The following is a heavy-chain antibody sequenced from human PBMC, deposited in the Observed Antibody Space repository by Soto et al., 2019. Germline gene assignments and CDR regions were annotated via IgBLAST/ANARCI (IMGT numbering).Heavy chain of an antibody. D-gene: IGHD2-15*01. CDR2: IYGSGTT. CDR1: GGSISNFF. J-gene: IGHJ4*02. Sequence: SATLSLTFSVSGGSISNFFWSWMRQPAGKGLEWIGRIYGSGTTIYNPSLKSRVTMSVDTSKNQFSLKLTSVTAADTALYYCARTLKGYCGGGTCYWFDYWGQGALVTVSS. V-gene: IGHV4-4*07. CDR3: ARTLKGYCGGGTCYWFDY.